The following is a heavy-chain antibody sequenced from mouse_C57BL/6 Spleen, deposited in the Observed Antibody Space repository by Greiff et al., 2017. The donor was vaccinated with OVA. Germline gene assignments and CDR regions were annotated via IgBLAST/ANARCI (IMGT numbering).Heavy chain of an antibody. J-gene: IGHJ1*03. CDR1: GYTFTSYT. V-gene: IGHV1-4*01. Sequence: QVQLKQSGAELARPGASVKMSCKASGYTFTSYTMHWVKQRPGQGLEWIGYINPSSGYTKYNQKFKDKATLTADKSSSTAYMQLSSLTSEDSAVYYCAREVSYWYFDVWGTGTTVTVSS. D-gene: IGHD1-3*01. CDR3: AREVSYWYFDV. CDR2: INPSSGYT.